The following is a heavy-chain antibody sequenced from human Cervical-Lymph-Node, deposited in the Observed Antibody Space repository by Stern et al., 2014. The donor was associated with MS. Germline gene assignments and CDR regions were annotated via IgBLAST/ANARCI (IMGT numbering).Heavy chain of an antibody. CDR2: VNTKTGNP. J-gene: IGHJ4*02. CDR1: GYNLTTYA. D-gene: IGHD6-6*01. V-gene: IGHV7-4-1*02. CDR3: ATWGAGSSPPLFY. Sequence: QVQLVESGSELKKPGASVKVSCKASGYNLTTYAINWVRQAPGQGLEWMGWVNTKTGNPTYAPGFTGRFGFSIDTSINTAYLQISSLKADDSAMYYCATWGAGSSPPLFYWGQGTLVTVSS.